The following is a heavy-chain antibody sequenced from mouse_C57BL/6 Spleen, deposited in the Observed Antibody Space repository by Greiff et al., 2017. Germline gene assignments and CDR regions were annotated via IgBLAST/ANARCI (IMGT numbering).Heavy chain of an antibody. D-gene: IGHD1-1*01. J-gene: IGHJ3*01. CDR3: ARERGYGSSFWFAY. V-gene: IGHV1-72*01. CDR1: GYTFTSYW. CDR2: VDPNSGGT. Sequence: QVQLQQPGAELVKPGASVQLSCKASGYTFTSYWMHWVQQRPGRGLEWIGRVDPNSGGTKYNEKFKSKATLTVDKPASTAYMQLSSLTSEDSAVYYCARERGYGSSFWFAYWGQGTLVTGSA.